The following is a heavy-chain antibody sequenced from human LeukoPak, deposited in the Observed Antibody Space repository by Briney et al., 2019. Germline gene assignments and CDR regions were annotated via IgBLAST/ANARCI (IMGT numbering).Heavy chain of an antibody. J-gene: IGHJ6*03. CDR3: ARGIGYCSGGSCNPYYYYYMDV. D-gene: IGHD2-15*01. CDR2: ISSSSSYI. CDR1: GFTFSSYS. Sequence: GGSLRLSCAASGFTFSSYSMNWVRHAPGKGLEWVSSISSSSSYIYYADSVKGRFTIPRDNAKNSLYLQMNSLRAEDTAVYYCARGIGYCSGGSCNPYYYYYMDVWGKGTTVTVSS. V-gene: IGHV3-21*01.